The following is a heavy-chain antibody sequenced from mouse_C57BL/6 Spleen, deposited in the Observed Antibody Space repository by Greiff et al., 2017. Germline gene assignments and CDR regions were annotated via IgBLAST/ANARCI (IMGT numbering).Heavy chain of an antibody. CDR1: GYTFTSYW. D-gene: IGHD1-1*01. CDR3: ARRGYYYGSPWCAY. V-gene: IGHV1-61*01. Sequence: QVQLKQPGAELVRPGSSVKLSCKASGYTFTSYWMDWVKQRPGQGLEWIGNIYPSDSETHYNQKFKDKATLTVDKSSSTAYMQLSSLTSEDSAVYYCARRGYYYGSPWCAYWGQGTLVTVSA. CDR2: IYPSDSET. J-gene: IGHJ3*01.